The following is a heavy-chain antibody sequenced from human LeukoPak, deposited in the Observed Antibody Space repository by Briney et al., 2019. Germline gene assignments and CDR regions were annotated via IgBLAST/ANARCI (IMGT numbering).Heavy chain of an antibody. D-gene: IGHD6-6*01. CDR1: GFTFSSYA. CDR2: ISGSGGST. J-gene: IGHJ4*02. V-gene: IGHV3-23*01. Sequence: GGSLRLSWAASGFTFSSYAMSWVRQAPGKGLEWVSAISGSGGSTYYADSVKGRFTISRDNSKNTLYLQMNSLRAEDTAVYYCAKFSSSSRGYYFDYWGQGTLVTVSS. CDR3: AKFSSSSRGYYFDY.